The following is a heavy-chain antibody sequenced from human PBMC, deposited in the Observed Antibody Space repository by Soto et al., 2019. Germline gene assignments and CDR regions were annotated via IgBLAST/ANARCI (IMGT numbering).Heavy chain of an antibody. Sequence: QVQLVESGGGLVKPGGSLRLSCAASGFSFSDSYMSWVRQAPGKGLEWVAYISGSSRCTGYADSVKGRFTISRDNAKNSLYLQMSSLRVEDTAVYYCARDRGGYGPPDVWGQGTTVTVSS. V-gene: IGHV3-11*06. J-gene: IGHJ6*02. D-gene: IGHD3-10*01. CDR2: ISGSSRCT. CDR1: GFSFSDSY. CDR3: ARDRGGYGPPDV.